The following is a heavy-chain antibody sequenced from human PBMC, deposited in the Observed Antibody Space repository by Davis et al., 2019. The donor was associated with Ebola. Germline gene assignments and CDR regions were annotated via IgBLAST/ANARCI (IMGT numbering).Heavy chain of an antibody. CDR2: ISGSGGST. V-gene: IGHV3-23*01. CDR3: ARVKYDYGDYGAFDI. D-gene: IGHD4-17*01. J-gene: IGHJ3*02. Sequence: GESLKISCAASGFTFSSYSMNWVRQAPGKGLEWVSAISGSGGSTYYADSVKGRFTISRDNSKNTLYLQMNSLRAEDTAVYYCARVKYDYGDYGAFDIWGQGTMVTVSS. CDR1: GFTFSSYS.